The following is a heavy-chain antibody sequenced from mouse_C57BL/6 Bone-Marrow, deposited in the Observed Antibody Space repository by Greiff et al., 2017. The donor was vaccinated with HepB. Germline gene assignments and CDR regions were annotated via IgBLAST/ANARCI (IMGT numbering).Heavy chain of an antibody. CDR2: INPSNGGT. V-gene: IGHV1-53*01. CDR3: AKRGDLSSWFAY. CDR1: GYTFTSYW. Sequence: QVQLQPGTALVKPGASVKLSCKASGYTFTSYWMHWVKQRPGQGLEWIGNINPSNGGTNYNEKFKSKATLTVDKSSSTAYMQLSRLPSEDSAVYYCAKRGDLSSWFAYWGQGTLVTVSA. D-gene: IGHD2-3*01. J-gene: IGHJ3*01.